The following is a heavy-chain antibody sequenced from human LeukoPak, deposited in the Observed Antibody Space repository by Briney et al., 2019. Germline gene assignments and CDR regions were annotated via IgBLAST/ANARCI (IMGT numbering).Heavy chain of an antibody. CDR1: GGSISSYY. CDR3: ARAIYSNYDFWSGYRYYFDY. V-gene: IGHV4-34*01. Sequence: SETLSLTCTVSGGSISSYYWSWIRQPPGKGLEWIGEINHSGSTNYNPSLKSRVTISVDTSKNQFSLKLSSVTAADTAVYYCARAIYSNYDFWSGYRYYFDYWGQGTLVTVSS. D-gene: IGHD3-3*01. J-gene: IGHJ4*02. CDR2: INHSGST.